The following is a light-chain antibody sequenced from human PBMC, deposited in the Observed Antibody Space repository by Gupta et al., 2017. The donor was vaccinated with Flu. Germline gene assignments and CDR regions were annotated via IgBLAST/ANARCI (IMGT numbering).Light chain of an antibody. Sequence: QSVLTHPPSASGTPVQRVTISCSGSSSNIGSNYVYCYQHPPGTAPNLLCYRNNRRPSGVPDRFSGSKSATYASLHISGLRSEDEADYYCAEWDDSLSGVVFGGGTKLTGL. J-gene: IGLJ2*01. V-gene: IGLV1-47*01. CDR3: AEWDDSLSGVV. CDR1: SSNIGSNY. CDR2: RNN.